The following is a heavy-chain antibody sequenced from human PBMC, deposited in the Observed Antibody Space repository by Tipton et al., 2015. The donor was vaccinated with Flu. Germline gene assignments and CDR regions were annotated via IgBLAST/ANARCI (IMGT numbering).Heavy chain of an antibody. D-gene: IGHD3-10*01. V-gene: IGHV1-18*04. CDR2: ISGSNYYGNT. J-gene: IGHJ4*02. CDR3: ARAGDSNYKPFDY. CDR1: GYTFTSFH. Sequence: QLVQSGGEVRKPGASVKVSCKASGYTFTSFHITWVRQAPGQGLEWLGWISGSNYYGNTRYTEKVQGRVTMTTDTSTSTAYMELRSLKSDDTAVYYCARAGDSNYKPFDYWGQGTLVTVSS.